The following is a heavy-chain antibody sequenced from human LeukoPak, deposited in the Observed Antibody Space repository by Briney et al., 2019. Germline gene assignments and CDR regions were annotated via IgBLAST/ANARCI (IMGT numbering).Heavy chain of an antibody. CDR2: IYTSGST. J-gene: IGHJ4*02. D-gene: IGHD1-26*01. Sequence: TSETLSLTCTVSGGSISSCYWSWIRQPAGKGLEWIGRIYTSGSTNYNPSLKSRVTMSVDTSKNQFSLKLSSVTAADTAVYYCARDRSEYGLDYWGQGTLVTVSS. CDR1: GGSISSCY. V-gene: IGHV4-4*07. CDR3: ARDRSEYGLDY.